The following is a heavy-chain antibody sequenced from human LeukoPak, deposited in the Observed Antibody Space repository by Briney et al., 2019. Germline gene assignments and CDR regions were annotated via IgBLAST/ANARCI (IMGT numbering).Heavy chain of an antibody. J-gene: IGHJ4*02. CDR1: GGSFSGYY. CDR2: INHRGST. V-gene: IGHV4-34*01. CDR3: ARAPGAALD. D-gene: IGHD2-15*01. Sequence: SETLFLTCAVYGGSFSGYYWSWIRQPPGKGLEWIGEINHRGSTNYNPSLKSRVTVSLDTSKNQFSLRLSSVTAADTAVYYCARAPGAALDWGQGTLVTVSS.